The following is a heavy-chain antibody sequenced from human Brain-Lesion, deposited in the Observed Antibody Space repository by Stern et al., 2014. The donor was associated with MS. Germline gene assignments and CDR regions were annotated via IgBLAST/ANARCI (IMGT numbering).Heavy chain of an antibody. CDR1: GFTFGNYW. J-gene: IGHJ6*02. D-gene: IGHD3-3*01. Sequence: EVHLVESGGGLVQPGGSLTISCTAAGFTFGNYWMTWVRQAPGKWLEWVANLKENGTEKNYVDSVKGRFTISRDNARNSLYLQMNSLRVEDTALYYCARVYNTIYGIVTQRGSGMDVWGQGTTVIVSS. CDR2: LKENGTEK. CDR3: ARVYNTIYGIVTQRGSGMDV. V-gene: IGHV3-7*01.